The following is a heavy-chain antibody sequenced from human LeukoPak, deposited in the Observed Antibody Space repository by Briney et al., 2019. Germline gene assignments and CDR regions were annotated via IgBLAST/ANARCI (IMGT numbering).Heavy chain of an antibody. D-gene: IGHD3-22*01. V-gene: IGHV1-46*01. CDR2: INPSGGST. J-gene: IGHJ4*02. CDR3: ARVHHYFDIAFDY. CDR1: GYTFTGYY. Sequence: ASVKVSCKASGYTFTGYYIHWVRQAPGQGLEWMGMINPSGGSTNYAQTFQGRVTMTRDMSTSTVYMELSSLRSEDTAVYYCARVHHYFDIAFDYWGQGTLVTVSS.